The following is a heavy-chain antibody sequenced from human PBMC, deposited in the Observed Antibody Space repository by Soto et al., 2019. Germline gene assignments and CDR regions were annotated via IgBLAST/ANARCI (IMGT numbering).Heavy chain of an antibody. CDR1: GFTFSSFG. D-gene: IGHD5-12*01. Sequence: GGSLRLSCAASGFTFSSFGIHWVRQAPGKGLEWVAVMAYDGSNEYYADSVRGRFTISRDNSKSTVYLQMNSLRPEDTAVYYCAKNTVGLSRYYYYGMDVWGQGXTVTVYS. J-gene: IGHJ6*02. CDR3: AKNTVGLSRYYYYGMDV. V-gene: IGHV3-30*18. CDR2: MAYDGSNE.